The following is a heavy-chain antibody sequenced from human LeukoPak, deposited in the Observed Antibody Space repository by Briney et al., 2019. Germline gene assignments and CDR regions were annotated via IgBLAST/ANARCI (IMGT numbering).Heavy chain of an antibody. CDR1: GFTFSSYW. V-gene: IGHV3-21*01. J-gene: IGHJ4*02. CDR3: ARHQRWTSGSYYKTYYFDY. D-gene: IGHD3-10*01. Sequence: NPGGSLRLSCAASGFTFSSYWMHWVRQAPGKGLEWVSSISSSSSYIYYADSVKGRFTISRDNAKNSLYLQMNSLRAEDTAVYYCARHQRWTSGSYYKTYYFDYWGQGTLVTVSS. CDR2: ISSSSSYI.